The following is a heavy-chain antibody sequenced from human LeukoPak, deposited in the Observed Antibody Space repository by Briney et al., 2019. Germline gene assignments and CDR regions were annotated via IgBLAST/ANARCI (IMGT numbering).Heavy chain of an antibody. Sequence: PSETLSLTCAVYGGSFSGYYWSWIRQPPGKGLEWIGEINHSGSTNYNPSLESRVTISVDTSKNQFSLKLSSVTAADTAVYYCARAESYDSSGYSNWGQGTLVTVSS. J-gene: IGHJ4*02. V-gene: IGHV4-34*01. CDR2: INHSGST. CDR3: ARAESYDSSGYSN. CDR1: GGSFSGYY. D-gene: IGHD3-22*01.